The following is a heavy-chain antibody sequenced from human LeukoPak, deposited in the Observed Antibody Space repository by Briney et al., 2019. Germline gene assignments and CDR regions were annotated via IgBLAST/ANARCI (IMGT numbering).Heavy chain of an antibody. CDR2: INPSGGST. CDR1: GYTFTSYY. J-gene: IGHJ3*02. V-gene: IGHV1-46*01. Sequence: ASVKVSCKASGYTFTSYYMHWVRQGPGQGLEWMGIINPSGGSTSYAQKFQGRVTMTTDTSTSTAYMELRSLRSDDTAVYYCARSIIGDAFDIWGQGTMVTVSS. D-gene: IGHD1-14*01. CDR3: ARSIIGDAFDI.